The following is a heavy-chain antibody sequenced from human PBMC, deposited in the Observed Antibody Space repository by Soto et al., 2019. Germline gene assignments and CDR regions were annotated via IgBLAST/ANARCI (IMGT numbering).Heavy chain of an antibody. CDR1: GYTFTSSY. Sequence: ASVKLSCKASGYTFTSSYMHWVRQAPGQGLEWMGIINPSGGSTSYAQKFQGRVTMTRDTSTSTVYMELSSLRSEDTAVYYCARENRYCSGGSCRRFDYWGQGTLVTVSS. V-gene: IGHV1-46*03. D-gene: IGHD2-15*01. CDR3: ARENRYCSGGSCRRFDY. J-gene: IGHJ4*02. CDR2: INPSGGST.